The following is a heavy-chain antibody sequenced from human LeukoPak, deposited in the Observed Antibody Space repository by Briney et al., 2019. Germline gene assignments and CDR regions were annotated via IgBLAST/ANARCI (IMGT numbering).Heavy chain of an antibody. CDR2: IYFSGST. CDR1: GGSISSNY. J-gene: IGHJ4*02. CDR3: ARVAREYSSSWYPYYFDY. Sequence: SETLSLTCTVSGGSISSNYWSWIRQPPGKGLEWIGYIYFSGSTNYNPSLKSRVTISVDTSKNQFSLKLSSVTAADTAVYFCARVAREYSSSWYPYYFDYWGQGTLVTVSS. V-gene: IGHV4-59*01. D-gene: IGHD6-13*01.